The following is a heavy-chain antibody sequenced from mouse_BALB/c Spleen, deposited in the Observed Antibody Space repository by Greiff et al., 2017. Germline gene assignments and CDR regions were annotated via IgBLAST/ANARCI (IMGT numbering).Heavy chain of an antibody. J-gene: IGHJ4*01. Sequence: VKLMESGPGLVQPSQSLSITCTVSGFSLTSYGVHWVRQSPGKGLEWLGVIWSGGSTDYNAAFISRLSISKDNSKSQVFFKMNSLQADDTAIYYCARILLRYPYYAMDYWGQGTSVTVSS. CDR3: ARILLRYPYYAMDY. CDR1: GFSLTSYG. V-gene: IGHV2-4-1*01. CDR2: IWSGGST. D-gene: IGHD1-1*01.